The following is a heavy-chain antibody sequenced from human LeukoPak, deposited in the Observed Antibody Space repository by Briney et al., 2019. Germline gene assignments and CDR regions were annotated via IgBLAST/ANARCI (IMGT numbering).Heavy chain of an antibody. V-gene: IGHV1-2*02. CDR3: ARCIAAAGGFDP. D-gene: IGHD6-13*01. CDR1: GYTFTGYY. J-gene: IGHJ5*02. Sequence: ASVKVSCKASGYTFTGYYMHWVRQAPGQGLEWMGWINPNSGGTNYAQKFQGRVTMTRDTSISTAYMELSRLRSDDTAVYYCARCIAAAGGFDPWGQGTLVTVSS. CDR2: INPNSGGT.